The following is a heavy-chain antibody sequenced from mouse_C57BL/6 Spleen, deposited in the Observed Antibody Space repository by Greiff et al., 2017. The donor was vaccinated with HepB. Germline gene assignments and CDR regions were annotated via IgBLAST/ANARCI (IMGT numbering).Heavy chain of an antibody. Sequence: QVQLQQPGAELVKPGASVKLSCKASGYTFTSYWMHWVKQRPGQGLEWIGMIHPNSGSTNYNEKFKSKATLTVDKSSSTAYMQLSSLTSEDSAVYYCARKGDYDYDEAWFAYWGQGTLVTVSA. V-gene: IGHV1-64*01. CDR3: ARKGDYDYDEAWFAY. CDR2: IHPNSGST. J-gene: IGHJ3*01. CDR1: GYTFTSYW. D-gene: IGHD2-4*01.